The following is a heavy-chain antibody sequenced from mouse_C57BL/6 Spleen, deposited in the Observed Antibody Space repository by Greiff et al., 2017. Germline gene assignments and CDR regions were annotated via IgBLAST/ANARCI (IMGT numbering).Heavy chain of an antibody. V-gene: IGHV1-69*01. CDR2: IDPSDSYT. Sequence: QVQLQQPGAELVMPGPSVKLSCTASGYTFTSYWMHWVKQRPGQGLEWIGEIDPSDSYTNYNQKFKGKSTLTVDKASSTAYMLLSSLTSEDSAVYYCARGDYGNPYAMDYWGQGTSVTVSA. J-gene: IGHJ4*01. D-gene: IGHD2-1*01. CDR3: ARGDYGNPYAMDY. CDR1: GYTFTSYW.